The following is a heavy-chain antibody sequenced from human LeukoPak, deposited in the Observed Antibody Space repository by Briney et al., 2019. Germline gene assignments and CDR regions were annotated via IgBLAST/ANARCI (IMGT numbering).Heavy chain of an antibody. CDR3: ARGYVGIAAPFDY. Sequence: GASVKVSCKASGYTFTGYYMHWVRQAPGQGLEWMGRINPNSGGTNYAQKFQGRVTMTRDTSISTAYMELGRLRSDDTAVYYCARGYVGIAAPFDYWGQGTLVTVSS. CDR1: GYTFTGYY. V-gene: IGHV1-2*06. D-gene: IGHD6-6*01. CDR2: INPNSGGT. J-gene: IGHJ4*02.